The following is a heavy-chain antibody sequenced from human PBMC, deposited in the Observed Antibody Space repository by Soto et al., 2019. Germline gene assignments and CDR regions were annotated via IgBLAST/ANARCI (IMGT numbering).Heavy chain of an antibody. Sequence: QVQLQESGPGLVKPSQTLSLTCSVSGGSISSGEYYWSCILQHPAKGLEWMGYIYYSGSTNYNPSLKSRVIISVDTSSNRFSLELRSVTAADTAIYYCARHSASWQWFDYWGQGTLVTVSS. CDR1: GGSISSGEYY. V-gene: IGHV4-31*03. D-gene: IGHD1-26*01. J-gene: IGHJ5*01. CDR3: ARHSASWQWFDY. CDR2: IYYSGST.